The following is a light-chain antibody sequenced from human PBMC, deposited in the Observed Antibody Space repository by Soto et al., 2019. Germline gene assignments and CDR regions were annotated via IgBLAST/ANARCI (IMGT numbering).Light chain of an antibody. CDR3: QHYSLYSPWT. Sequence: DIQMTQSPSTLSASVGDRVTITCRASQNINMWLAWYQQKPGKAPKLLIYDASRLQSGVPSSFGGSGSGTDFTLTITSLLADDCATYYCQHYSLYSPWTFGQGTKVEI. CDR1: QNINMW. CDR2: DAS. J-gene: IGKJ1*01. V-gene: IGKV1-5*01.